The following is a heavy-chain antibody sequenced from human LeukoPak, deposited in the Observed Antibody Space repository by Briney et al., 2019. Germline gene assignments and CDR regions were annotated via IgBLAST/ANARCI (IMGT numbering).Heavy chain of an antibody. J-gene: IGHJ4*02. CDR2: FYTSGST. CDR1: GGSITSGTYY. D-gene: IGHD3-10*01. Sequence: SETLSLTCTVSGGSITSGTYYWSWIRQPAGKGLEWIGRFYTSGSTYYNPSLKSRVTMSVEMSKNQFSLKLRSVTAADTAVYYCARRYGSGSSGTFDYWGQGTLVTVSS. CDR3: ARRYGSGSSGTFDY. V-gene: IGHV4-61*02.